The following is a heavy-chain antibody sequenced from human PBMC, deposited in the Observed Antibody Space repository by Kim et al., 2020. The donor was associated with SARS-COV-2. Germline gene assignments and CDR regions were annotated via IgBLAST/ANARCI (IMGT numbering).Heavy chain of an antibody. V-gene: IGHV4-34*01. J-gene: IGHJ4*02. Sequence: NYNPSLKSLVAISVDTSKNQFSLKLSSVTAADTAVYYCARARWSGYYSDYCGQGTLVTVSS. CDR3: ARARWSGYYSDY. D-gene: IGHD3-3*01.